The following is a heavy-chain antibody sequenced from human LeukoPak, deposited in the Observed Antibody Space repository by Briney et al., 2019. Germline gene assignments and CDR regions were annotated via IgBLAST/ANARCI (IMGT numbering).Heavy chain of an antibody. CDR1: GFTFSSYG. J-gene: IGHJ5*02. CDR2: IWYDGSNK. CDR3: ARAGAEHCSSTSCPAWFDP. D-gene: IGHD2-2*01. Sequence: PGGSLRLSCAASGFTFSSYGMHWVRQAPGKGLEWVAVIWYDGSNKYYADSVKGRFTISRDNSKNTLYLQMNSLRAEDTAVYYCARAGAEHCSSTSCPAWFDPWGQGTLVTVSS. V-gene: IGHV3-33*01.